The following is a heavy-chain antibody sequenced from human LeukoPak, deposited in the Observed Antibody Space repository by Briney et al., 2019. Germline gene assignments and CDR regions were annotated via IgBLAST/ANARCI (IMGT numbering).Heavy chain of an antibody. CDR1: GFTFDDYA. J-gene: IGHJ4*02. V-gene: IGHV3-43*02. Sequence: GGSLRLSCAASGFTFDDYAMHWVRQAPGKGLEWVSLISGDGGSTYYAGSVKGRFTISRDNSKNSLYLQMNSLRTEDTALYYCAKDQSVTILGVDNDYWGQGTLVTVSS. CDR3: AKDQSVTILGVDNDY. D-gene: IGHD3-3*01. CDR2: ISGDGGST.